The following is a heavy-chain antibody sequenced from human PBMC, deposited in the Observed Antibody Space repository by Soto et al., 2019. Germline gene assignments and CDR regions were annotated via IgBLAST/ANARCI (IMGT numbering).Heavy chain of an antibody. D-gene: IGHD1-26*01. CDR2: ISISSSTI. J-gene: IGHJ5*02. V-gene: IGHV3-48*02. CDR1: GFTFSSYS. Sequence: EVQLVESGGGLVQPGGSLRLSCAASGFTFSSYSMNWVRQAPGKGLEWVSYISISSSTIYYADSVKGRFTISRDNAKNSLYLQMNRLRDEDTAVYYCARDREGSGSSSGGWFDPWGQGTLVTVSS. CDR3: ARDREGSGSSSGGWFDP.